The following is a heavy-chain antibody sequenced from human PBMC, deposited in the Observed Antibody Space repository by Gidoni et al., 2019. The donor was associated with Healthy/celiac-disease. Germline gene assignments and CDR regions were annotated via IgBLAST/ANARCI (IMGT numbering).Heavy chain of an antibody. CDR3: AIGDCSSTSCYWPY. V-gene: IGHV4-34*01. CDR1: GGSFSGYY. Sequence: VQLQQWGAGLLTPSETLSLTCAVYGGSFSGYYWSWIRQPPGKGLEWIGEINHSGSTNYNPSLKSRVTISVDTSKNQFSLKLSSVTAADTAVYYCAIGDCSSTSCYWPYWGQGTLVTVSS. J-gene: IGHJ4*02. D-gene: IGHD2-2*01. CDR2: INHSGST.